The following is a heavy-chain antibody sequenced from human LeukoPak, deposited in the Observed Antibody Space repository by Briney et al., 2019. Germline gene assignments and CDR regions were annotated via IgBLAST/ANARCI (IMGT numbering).Heavy chain of an antibody. Sequence: GGSLSLSCAASGFTFSNYWMSWVRQAPGKGLEWVANIKEDGSEKYYVDSVKGRFTISRDNARNSLYLQMNSLRAEDTAVYYCASGRQLGYWGRGTLVTVSS. CDR1: GFTFSNYW. J-gene: IGHJ4*02. V-gene: IGHV3-7*01. CDR2: IKEDGSEK. D-gene: IGHD6-13*01. CDR3: ASGRQLGY.